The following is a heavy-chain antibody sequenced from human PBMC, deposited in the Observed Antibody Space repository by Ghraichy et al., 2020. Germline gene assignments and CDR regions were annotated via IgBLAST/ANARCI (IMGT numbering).Heavy chain of an antibody. V-gene: IGHV1-18*01. CDR1: GYTFSNYG. J-gene: IGHJ4*02. CDR2: VSPYNGKT. Sequence: ASVKVSCKASGYTFSNYGFSWVRQAPGLGLEWMGWVSPYNGKTNYAQKFAGRVTMTTDTSTGTAYMELTSLTSDDTAVYYCATDAKRITMVRGSDYWGQGTLVTVSS. D-gene: IGHD3-10*01. CDR3: ATDAKRITMVRGSDY.